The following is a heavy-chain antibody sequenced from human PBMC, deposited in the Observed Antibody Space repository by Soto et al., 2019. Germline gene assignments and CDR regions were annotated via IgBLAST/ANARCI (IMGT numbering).Heavy chain of an antibody. CDR2: IFHNGGT. CDR3: ARRIVGPLSDYFDS. Sequence: PSETLSLTCSVSGGSITNNNYYWSWVRQPPGKGLEWIGTIFHNGGTYYNPPLRSRVTISVDTSKNQFSLKVNSVTATDTAVYYCARRIVGPLSDYFDSWGQGILVTVSS. V-gene: IGHV4-39*01. D-gene: IGHD1-26*01. CDR1: GGSITNNNYY. J-gene: IGHJ4*02.